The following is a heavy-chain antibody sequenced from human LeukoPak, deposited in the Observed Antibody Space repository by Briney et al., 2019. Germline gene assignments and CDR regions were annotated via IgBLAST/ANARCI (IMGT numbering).Heavy chain of an antibody. J-gene: IGHJ4*02. Sequence: GGSLRLSCAGSGFTFTNAYMTWVRQAPGKGLEWVGRIKSKVDGGTTDYAARVKGRFSISRDDSTNTVYLQMNSLRTEDTAVYYCTTDAGYSSRWYNYWGQGTLVTVAS. V-gene: IGHV3-15*01. D-gene: IGHD6-13*01. CDR1: GFTFTNAY. CDR3: TTDAGYSSRWYNY. CDR2: IKSKVDGGTT.